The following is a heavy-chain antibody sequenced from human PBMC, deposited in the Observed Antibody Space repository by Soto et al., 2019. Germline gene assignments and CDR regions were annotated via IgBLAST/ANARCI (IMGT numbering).Heavy chain of an antibody. J-gene: IGHJ4*02. Sequence: GSLRLSCAASGFTFSSYSMNWVRQAPGKGLEWVSYISSSSTIYYADSVKGRFTISRDNAKNSLYLQMNSLRAEDTAVYYCARDTDLPRDYWGQGTLVTVAS. CDR1: GFTFSSYS. D-gene: IGHD4-4*01. CDR3: ARDTDLPRDY. V-gene: IGHV3-48*01. CDR2: ISSSSTI.